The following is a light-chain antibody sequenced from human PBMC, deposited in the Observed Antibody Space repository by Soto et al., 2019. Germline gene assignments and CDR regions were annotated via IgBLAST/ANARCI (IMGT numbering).Light chain of an antibody. CDR3: GSYAGSSNV. CDR1: SSDVGGYNY. CDR2: EVN. V-gene: IGLV2-8*01. Sequence: QSALTQPPSASGSPGQSVAISCTGTSSDVGGYNYVPWYQQHPGKAPKLMIYEVNKRPSGVPDRFSGSKSGNTASLTVSGLQAEDEADYYCGSYAGSSNVFGTGTKVTVL. J-gene: IGLJ1*01.